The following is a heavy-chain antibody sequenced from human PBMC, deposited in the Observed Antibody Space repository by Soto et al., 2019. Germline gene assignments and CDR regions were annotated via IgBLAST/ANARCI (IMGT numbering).Heavy chain of an antibody. D-gene: IGHD6-13*01. Sequence: GGSLRLSCAASGFVLSDYYMSWIRQAPGKGLEWVAVISYDGSNKYYADSVKGRFTISRDNSKNTLYLQMNSLRAEDTAVYYSAKDSSHHSGMDVWGQGTTVTVSS. V-gene: IGHV3-30*18. CDR1: GFVLSDYY. J-gene: IGHJ6*02. CDR3: AKDSSHHSGMDV. CDR2: ISYDGSNK.